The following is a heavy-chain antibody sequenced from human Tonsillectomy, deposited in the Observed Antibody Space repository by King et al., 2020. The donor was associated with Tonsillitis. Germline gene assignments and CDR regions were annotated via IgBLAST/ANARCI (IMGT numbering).Heavy chain of an antibody. Sequence: VQLVESGGGLIKPGGSLRLSCAASGFTFSSYSMNWVRQAPGKGLEWVSSISSGSSYIYYADSVKGRFTISRDNAKNSLYLQMNSLRAEDTAVYYCARDGITMVRGVFDYWGQGTLVTVSS. CDR3: ARDGITMVRGVFDY. V-gene: IGHV3-21*01. J-gene: IGHJ4*02. CDR1: GFTFSSYS. CDR2: ISSGSSYI. D-gene: IGHD3-10*01.